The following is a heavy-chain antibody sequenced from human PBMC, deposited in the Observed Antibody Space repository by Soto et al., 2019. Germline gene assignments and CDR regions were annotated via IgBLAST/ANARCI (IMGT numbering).Heavy chain of an antibody. Sequence: SETLSLTCTVSGGSISSSSYYWGWIRQPPGKGLEWIGSIYYSGSTYYNPSLKSRVTISVDTSKNQFSLKLSSVTAADTAVYYCASGGIAVAGTVGYYYYYGMDVWGQGPPVTVSS. CDR3: ASGGIAVAGTVGYYYYYGMDV. V-gene: IGHV4-39*01. CDR2: IYYSGST. D-gene: IGHD6-19*01. J-gene: IGHJ6*02. CDR1: GGSISSSSYY.